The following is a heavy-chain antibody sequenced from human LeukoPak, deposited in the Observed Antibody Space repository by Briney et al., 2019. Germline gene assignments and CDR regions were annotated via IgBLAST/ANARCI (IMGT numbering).Heavy chain of an antibody. J-gene: IGHJ6*02. Sequence: SETLSLTCTVSGGSISSYYWSWIRQPPGKGLEWIGYIYYSGSTNYNPSLKSRVTISVDTSKNQFSLKLSSVTAADTAVYYCARGAYYYGSGSYYNFYYYYGMDVWGQGTTVTVSS. CDR3: ARGAYYYGSGSYYNFYYYYGMDV. D-gene: IGHD3-10*01. CDR1: GGSISSYY. V-gene: IGHV4-59*01. CDR2: IYYSGST.